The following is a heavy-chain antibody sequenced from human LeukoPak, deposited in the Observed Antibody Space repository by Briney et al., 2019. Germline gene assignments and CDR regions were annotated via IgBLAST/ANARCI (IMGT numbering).Heavy chain of an antibody. CDR1: GYTFTSYY. J-gene: IGHJ4*02. CDR2: INPNTGGT. V-gene: IGHV1-2*02. Sequence: ASVKVSCKASGYTFTSYYMHWVRQAPGQGLEWMGWINPNTGGTNYAQNFQGRVTMTRDTSISTAYMELSRLRSDDTAVYYCARTIVRGVITVAYWGQGTLVTVPS. CDR3: ARTIVRGVITVAY. D-gene: IGHD3-10*01.